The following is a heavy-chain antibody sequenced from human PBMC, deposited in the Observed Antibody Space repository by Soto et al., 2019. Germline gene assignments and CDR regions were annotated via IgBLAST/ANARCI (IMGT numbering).Heavy chain of an antibody. V-gene: IGHV3-23*01. CDR2: ISGSGGST. CDR1: GFTFSSYA. Sequence: PGGSLRLSCASSGFTFSSYAMSWVPQAPGKGLEWVSAISGSGGSTYYADSVKGRFTISRDNSKNTLYLQMNSLRAEDTAVYYCAKDPDSSGWFHFDYWGQGTLVTVSS. J-gene: IGHJ4*02. D-gene: IGHD6-19*01. CDR3: AKDPDSSGWFHFDY.